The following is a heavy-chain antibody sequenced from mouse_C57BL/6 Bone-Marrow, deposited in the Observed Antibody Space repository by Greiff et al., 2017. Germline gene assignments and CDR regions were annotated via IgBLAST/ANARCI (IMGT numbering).Heavy chain of an antibody. D-gene: IGHD5-1*01. J-gene: IGHJ2*01. Sequence: EVKLQQSGAELVRPGASVKLSCTASGFNIKDDYMHWVKQRPEQGLEWIGWIDPENGDTEYASKFQGKATITADTSSNTAYLQLSSLTSEDTAVYYCTTLTYYFDCWGQGTTLTVSS. V-gene: IGHV14-4*01. CDR3: TTLTYYFDC. CDR1: GFNIKDDY. CDR2: IDPENGDT.